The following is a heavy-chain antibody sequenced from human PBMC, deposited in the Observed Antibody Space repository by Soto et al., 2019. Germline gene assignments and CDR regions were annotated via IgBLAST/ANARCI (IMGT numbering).Heavy chain of an antibody. V-gene: IGHV3-23*01. CDR2: ISGSGGST. D-gene: IGHD3-3*01. J-gene: IGHJ3*02. CDR3: AGLFWSGYFLPDAFDI. CDR1: GFTFSSYA. Sequence: GGSLRLSCAASGFTFSSYAMSWVRQAPGKGLEWVSAISGSGGSTYYADSVKGRFTISRDNSKNTLYLQMNSLRAEDTAVYYCAGLFWSGYFLPDAFDIWGQGTMVTVSS.